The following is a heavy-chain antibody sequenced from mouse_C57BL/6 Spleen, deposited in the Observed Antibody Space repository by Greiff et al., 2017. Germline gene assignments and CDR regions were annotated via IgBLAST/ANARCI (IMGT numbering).Heavy chain of an antibody. CDR3: TPMVHDAWFAY. V-gene: IGHV14-4*01. D-gene: IGHD1-1*02. CDR1: GFNIKDDY. J-gene: IGHJ3*01. CDR2: IDPENGDT. Sequence: EVQLQQSGAELVRPGASVKLSCTASGFNIKDDYMHWVKQRPEQGLEWIGWIDPENGDTEYASKFQGKATITADTSSNTAYLQLSSLTSEDTAVYYCTPMVHDAWFAYWGQGTLVTVS.